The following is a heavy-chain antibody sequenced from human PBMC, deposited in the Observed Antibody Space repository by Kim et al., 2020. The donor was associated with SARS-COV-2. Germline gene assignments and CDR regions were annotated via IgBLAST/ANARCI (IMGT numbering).Heavy chain of an antibody. Sequence: GGSLRLSCTISGVDITNACMSWVRQAPGKGLEWVGRIKGKSEAGATDYAAAVRGRFTISRDESKNTLYLQMNGLRSEDTALYYCTTVTHWNTDSF. CDR2: IKGKSEAGAT. CDR3: TTVTHWNTDSF. D-gene: IGHD1-1*01. J-gene: IGHJ3*01. CDR1: GVDITNAC. V-gene: IGHV3-15*01.